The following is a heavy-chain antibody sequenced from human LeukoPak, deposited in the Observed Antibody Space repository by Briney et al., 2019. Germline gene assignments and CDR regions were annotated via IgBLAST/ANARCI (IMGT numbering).Heavy chain of an antibody. D-gene: IGHD4-11*01. J-gene: IGHJ5*02. CDR2: IYYSGST. CDR1: GGSISSSSYY. V-gene: IGHV4-39*01. Sequence: SETLSLTCTVSGGSISSSSYYWGWIRQPPGKGLEWIGSIYYSGSTYYNPSLKSRVTTSVDTSKNQFSLKLSSVTAADTAVYYCARHLADYSNYFYWFDPWGQGTLVTASS. CDR3: ARHLADYSNYFYWFDP.